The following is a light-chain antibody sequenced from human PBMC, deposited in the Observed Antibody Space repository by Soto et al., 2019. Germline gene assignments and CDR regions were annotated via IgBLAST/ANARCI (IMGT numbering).Light chain of an antibody. J-gene: IGLJ2*01. V-gene: IGLV1-40*01. CDR1: SSNIGGGYD. CDR2: GNS. CDR3: QSYDSSLSVV. Sequence: QSVLTQPPSVSGAPGQRVTISCTGSSSNIGGGYDVHWYQQLPGTAPKLLIYGNSNRPSGVPDRFSGSKSGTSASLAITGLQAEDEADYCCQSYDSSLSVVFGGGTKLTVL.